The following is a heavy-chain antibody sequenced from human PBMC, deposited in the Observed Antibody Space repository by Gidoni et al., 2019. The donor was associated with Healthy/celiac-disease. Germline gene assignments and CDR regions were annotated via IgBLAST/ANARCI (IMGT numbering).Heavy chain of an antibody. J-gene: IGHJ4*02. Sequence: QVQLQESGPGRVKPSETLSPTCTVSGGPISSYYWSWIRQPPGKGLEWIGYIYYSGSTNYNPSLKSRVTISVDTSKNQFSLKLSSVTAADTAVYYCARGPGVSSPYFDYWGQGTLVTVSS. CDR2: IYYSGST. V-gene: IGHV4-59*01. D-gene: IGHD6-19*01. CDR3: ARGPGVSSPYFDY. CDR1: GGPISSYY.